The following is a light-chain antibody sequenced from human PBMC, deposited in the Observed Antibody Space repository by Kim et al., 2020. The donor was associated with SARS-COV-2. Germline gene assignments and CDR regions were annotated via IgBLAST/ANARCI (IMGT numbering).Light chain of an antibody. CDR2: AAS. V-gene: IGKV1-39*01. J-gene: IGKJ2*01. CDR3: QQSYSTPPP. Sequence: SAPVGDRVTITGGESQSISNYLTCYQQKPGKAPTLLIYAASSLQGGVPSRFSGSGSGTDFPLTTGGQQPDDFESYYCQQSYSTPPPFGEGTKLEI. CDR1: QSISNY.